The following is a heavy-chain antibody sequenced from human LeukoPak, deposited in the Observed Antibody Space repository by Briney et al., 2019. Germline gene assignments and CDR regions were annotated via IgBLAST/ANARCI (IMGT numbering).Heavy chain of an antibody. CDR2: IHHTGKN. Sequence: SETLSLTCAVSGGSITSYYWNWIRQPPGKGLEWIGYIHHTGKNWYNPPLQSRVTMSVDTSKNQFSLKLSSVTAADTAVYYCARGVGYYDSSGYYWGQGTLVTVSS. D-gene: IGHD3-22*01. CDR3: ARGVGYYDSSGYY. V-gene: IGHV4-59*01. J-gene: IGHJ4*02. CDR1: GGSITSYY.